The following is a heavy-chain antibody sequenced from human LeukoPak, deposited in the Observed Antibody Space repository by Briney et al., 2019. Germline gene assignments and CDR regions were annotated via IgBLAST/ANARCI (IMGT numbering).Heavy chain of an antibody. CDR2: INHSGST. Sequence: SETLSLTCTVSGGSISSYYWSWIRQPPGKGLEWIGEINHSGSTNYNPSLKSRVTISVDTSKNQFSLKLSSVTAADTAVYYCARNLGLRRWGSYYYGMDVWGQGTTVTVSS. CDR1: GGSISSYY. J-gene: IGHJ6*02. CDR3: ARNLGLRRWGSYYYGMDV. V-gene: IGHV4-34*01. D-gene: IGHD3-16*01.